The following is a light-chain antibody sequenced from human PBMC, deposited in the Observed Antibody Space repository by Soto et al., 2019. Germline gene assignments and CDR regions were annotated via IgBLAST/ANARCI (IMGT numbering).Light chain of an antibody. V-gene: IGKV1-27*01. CDR2: AAT. J-gene: IGKJ1*01. CDR3: QNYNGAPWT. CDR1: QGISNY. Sequence: DIQMTQSPSSLSASVGDRVTITCRASQGISNYLVWYQQIPGKVPKLLINAATTFQSGVPSRFSGSGSGTDFTLTISGLQPEDVATYYCQNYNGAPWTFGQGTKVEIK.